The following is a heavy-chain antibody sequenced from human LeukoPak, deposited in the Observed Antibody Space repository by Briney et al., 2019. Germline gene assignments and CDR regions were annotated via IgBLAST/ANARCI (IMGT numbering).Heavy chain of an antibody. Sequence: GGSLRLSCAASGFTFSSSWMTWVRQAPGKGLEWVAHINEDGSDKYYVDSVTGRFSISRDNTKNSLYLQMSSLRAEDTAVYYCATWSNAWEFDYWGQGTLVSASS. CDR2: INEDGSDK. V-gene: IGHV3-7*05. J-gene: IGHJ4*02. CDR3: ATWSNAWEFDY. CDR1: GFTFSSSW. D-gene: IGHD1-26*01.